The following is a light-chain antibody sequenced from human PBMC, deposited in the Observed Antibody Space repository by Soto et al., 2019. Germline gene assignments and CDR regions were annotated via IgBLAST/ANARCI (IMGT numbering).Light chain of an antibody. CDR1: QSVLYSSNNKNY. CDR2: WAS. V-gene: IGKV4-1*01. Sequence: DIVMNKSPDSLAASLVETATITCKSSQSVLYSSNNKNYLAWYQQKPGQAPKALIYWASTRESGVPDRFSGSGSGTDFTLTISSLQAEDVAVYYCQQYYTSPWTFGQGTKVDIK. CDR3: QQYYTSPWT. J-gene: IGKJ1*01.